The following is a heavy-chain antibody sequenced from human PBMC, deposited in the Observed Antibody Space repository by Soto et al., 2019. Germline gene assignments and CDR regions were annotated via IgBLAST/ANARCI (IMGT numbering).Heavy chain of an antibody. D-gene: IGHD3-16*01. Sequence: SETLSLTCTVSGGSVSGGHYYWSWLRRSPGQGLEWIGYVYYSRSPKYKPSLKSRVTMSRDTSKNTFSLKLNSLTPADTAVYYCAREVMAGRDLAFDSWGQGTPVTVSS. CDR1: GGSVSGGHYY. CDR3: AREVMAGRDLAFDS. V-gene: IGHV4-61*01. J-gene: IGHJ4*01. CDR2: VYYSRSP.